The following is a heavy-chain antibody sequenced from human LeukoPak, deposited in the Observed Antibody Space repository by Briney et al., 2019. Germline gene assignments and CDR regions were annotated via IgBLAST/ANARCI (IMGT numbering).Heavy chain of an antibody. D-gene: IGHD3-3*01. CDR2: IYPGDSDT. CDR1: GYSFVSHW. CDR3: ARRPSYDSWSGYYGVDGLDI. Sequence: GESLKISCKASGYSFVSHWIVWVRQMPGKGLEWLGIIYPGDSDTRYSPSFQGQVTISADKSISTAYLQWNSLRASDTAMYYCARRPSYDSWSGYYGVDGLDIWGQGTMVTVSS. J-gene: IGHJ3*02. V-gene: IGHV5-51*01.